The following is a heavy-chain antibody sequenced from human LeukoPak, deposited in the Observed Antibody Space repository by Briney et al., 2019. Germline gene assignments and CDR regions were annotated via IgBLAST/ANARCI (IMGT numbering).Heavy chain of an antibody. CDR2: IYYSGST. Sequence: SETLSLTCTVSGGSISSYYWSWIRQPPGKGLEWIGYIYYSGSTNYNPSLKSRVTISVDTSKNQFSLKLSSATAADTAVYYCARGGTGFDYWGQGTLVTVSS. V-gene: IGHV4-59*01. CDR3: ARGGTGFDY. D-gene: IGHD1-1*01. CDR1: GGSISSYY. J-gene: IGHJ4*02.